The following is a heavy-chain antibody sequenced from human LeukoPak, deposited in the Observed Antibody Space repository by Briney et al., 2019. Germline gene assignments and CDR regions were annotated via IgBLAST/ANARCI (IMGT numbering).Heavy chain of an antibody. CDR2: INHSGST. CDR3: ARGPRGTHYYYYGMDV. CDR1: GGSFSGYY. V-gene: IGHV4-34*01. Sequence: SETLSLTCAVYGGSFSGYYWSWIRQPPGKGLEWIGEINHSGSTNYNPSLGSRVTISVDTSKNQFSLKLSSVTAADTAVYYCARGPRGTHYYYYGMDVWGQGTTVTVSS. J-gene: IGHJ6*02.